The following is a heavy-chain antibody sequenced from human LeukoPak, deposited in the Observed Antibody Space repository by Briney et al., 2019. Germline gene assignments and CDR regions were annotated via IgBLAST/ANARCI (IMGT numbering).Heavy chain of an antibody. CDR2: MNPNSGNT. D-gene: IGHD3-10*01. Sequence: ASVKVSCKASGYTFTSYDINWVRQATGQGLEWMGWMNPNSGNTGYAQKLQGRITMTTDTSTSTAYMELRSLRSDDTAVYYCARGFTYYYGSGSEVDAFDIWGQGTMVTVSS. CDR3: ARGFTYYYGSGSEVDAFDI. V-gene: IGHV1-8*01. J-gene: IGHJ3*02. CDR1: GYTFTSYD.